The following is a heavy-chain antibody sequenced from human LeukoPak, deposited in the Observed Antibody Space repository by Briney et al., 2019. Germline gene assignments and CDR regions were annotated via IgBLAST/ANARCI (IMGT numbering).Heavy chain of an antibody. CDR2: IYYSGST. Sequence: SETLSLTCTVSGGSISSYYWSWIRQPPGKGLEWIGYIYYSGSTNYNPSLKSRVTISVDTSKNQFSLKLSSVTAADTAVYYCAGGTPYDFWGGYYGAIDYWGQGTLVTVSS. D-gene: IGHD3-3*01. J-gene: IGHJ4*02. CDR1: GGSISSYY. V-gene: IGHV4-59*01. CDR3: AGGTPYDFWGGYYGAIDY.